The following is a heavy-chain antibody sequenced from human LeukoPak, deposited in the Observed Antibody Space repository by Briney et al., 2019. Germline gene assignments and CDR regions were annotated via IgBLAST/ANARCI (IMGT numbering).Heavy chain of an antibody. Sequence: PGRSLRLSCTASGFTFGDYAMSWVRQAPGKGLEWVGFISSKAYGGTTEYAASVKGRFTISRDDSKSIAYLQMNSLKTEDTAVYYCTRSAVAGDIDYWGQGTLVTVSS. CDR3: TRSAVAGDIDY. J-gene: IGHJ4*02. CDR2: ISSKAYGGTT. D-gene: IGHD6-19*01. V-gene: IGHV3-49*04. CDR1: GFTFGDYA.